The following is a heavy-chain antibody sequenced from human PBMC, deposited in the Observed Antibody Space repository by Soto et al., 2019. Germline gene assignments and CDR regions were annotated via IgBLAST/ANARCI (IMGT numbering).Heavy chain of an antibody. CDR2: INHSGST. V-gene: IGHV4-34*01. CDR3: ARVIAARRDGAKNYYYYGMDV. J-gene: IGHJ6*02. D-gene: IGHD6-6*01. Sequence: SETLSLTCAVYGGSFSGYYWSWIRQPPGKGLEWIGEINHSGSTNYNPSLESRVTISVETSNNQLSMKLSSVTAADTAVYYCARVIAARRDGAKNYYYYGMDVWGQGTTVT. CDR1: GGSFSGYY.